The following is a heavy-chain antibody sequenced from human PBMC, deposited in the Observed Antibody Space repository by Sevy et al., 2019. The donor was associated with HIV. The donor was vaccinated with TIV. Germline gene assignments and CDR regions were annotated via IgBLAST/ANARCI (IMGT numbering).Heavy chain of an antibody. J-gene: IGHJ1*01. CDR3: AKDRITAARFQH. CDR1: GFIFSGYG. D-gene: IGHD6-13*01. Sequence: GGSLRLSCAASGFIFSGYGMSWVRQAPGQGLEWVSALRGSGGSTYYADSVKGRFTISRDNFRNTLYLQMNSLRAEDTAVYYCAKDRITAARFQHWGQGTLVTVSS. CDR2: LRGSGGST. V-gene: IGHV3-23*01.